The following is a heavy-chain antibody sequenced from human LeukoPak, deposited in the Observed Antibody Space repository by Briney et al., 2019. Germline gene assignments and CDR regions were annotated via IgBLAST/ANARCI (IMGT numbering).Heavy chain of an antibody. J-gene: IGHJ5*02. CDR2: INHSGST. CDR1: GGSFSGYY. V-gene: IGHV4-34*01. Sequence: SETLSLTCAVYGGSFSGYYWSWIRHPPGKGLEWIGEINHSGSTNYNPSPKSRVTISVDTSKNQFSLKLSSVTAADTAVYYCARGDDIVVVPAPRGNWFDPWGQGTLVTVSS. CDR3: ARGDDIVVVPAPRGNWFDP. D-gene: IGHD2-2*01.